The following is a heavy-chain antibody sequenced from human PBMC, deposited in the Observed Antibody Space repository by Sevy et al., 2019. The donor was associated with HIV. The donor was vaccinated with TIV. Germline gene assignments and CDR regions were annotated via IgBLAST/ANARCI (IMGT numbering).Heavy chain of an antibody. CDR1: GGTFSSYA. CDR2: IIPIFGTA. V-gene: IGHV1-69*06. D-gene: IGHD6-6*01. Sequence: ASVKVSCKASGGTFSSYAISWVRQAPGQGLEWMGGIIPIFGTANYAQKFQGRVTITADKSTSTAYMELRSLRSEDTAVYYCARAETAYSSSSGGDYYYYMDVWGKGTTVTVSS. J-gene: IGHJ6*03. CDR3: ARAETAYSSSSGGDYYYYMDV.